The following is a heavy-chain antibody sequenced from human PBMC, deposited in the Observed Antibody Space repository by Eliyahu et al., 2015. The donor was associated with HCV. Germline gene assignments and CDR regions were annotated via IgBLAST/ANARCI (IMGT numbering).Heavy chain of an antibody. CDR1: GGTFNNYP. CDR2: VIPMSGTT. J-gene: IGHJ5*01. V-gene: IGHV1-69*06. Sequence: QVQLVQSGAEVKEPGSSVKVSCKASGGTFNNYPISWVRQAPGQALEWMGGVIPMSGTTHYAQKFQGRLTITADTYTRTAYMELSSLKSGDTALYFCAREAYFYHDTNIYLGGNWFDSWGHGTLVTVSS. CDR3: AREAYFYHDTNIYLGGNWFDS. D-gene: IGHD2/OR15-2a*01.